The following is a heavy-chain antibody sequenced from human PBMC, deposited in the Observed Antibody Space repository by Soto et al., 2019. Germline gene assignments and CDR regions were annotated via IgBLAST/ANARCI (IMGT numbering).Heavy chain of an antibody. CDR1: GGSISSSSYY. J-gene: IGHJ6*02. CDR2: IYYSGST. CDR3: ASEISSGYSYHQGFV. Sequence: SETLSLTCTVSGGSISSSSYYWGWIRQPPGKGLEWIGSIYYSGSTYYNPSLKSRVTISVDTSKNQFSLKLSSVTAADTAVYYCASEISSGYSYHQGFVWGQGTTVTVSS. V-gene: IGHV4-39*01. D-gene: IGHD5-18*01.